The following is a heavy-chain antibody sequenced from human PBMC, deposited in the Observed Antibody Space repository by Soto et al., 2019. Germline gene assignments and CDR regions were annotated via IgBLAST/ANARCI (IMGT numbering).Heavy chain of an antibody. V-gene: IGHV4-4*02. D-gene: IGHD3-10*01. J-gene: IGHJ6*02. Sequence: PSETLSLTCAVSGGSISSSNWWSWVRQPPGKGLEWIGEIYHSGSTNYNPSLKSRVTISVDKSKNQFSLKLSSVTAADTAVYYCARFPLLWLGEKPNNYYYYGMDVWGQGTTVTVSS. CDR3: ARFPLLWLGEKPNNYYYYGMDV. CDR2: IYHSGST. CDR1: GGSISSSNW.